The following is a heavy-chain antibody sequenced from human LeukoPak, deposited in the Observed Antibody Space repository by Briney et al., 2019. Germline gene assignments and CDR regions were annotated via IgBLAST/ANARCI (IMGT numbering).Heavy chain of an antibody. CDR1: GYTFTSYD. Sequence: ASVTVSCTASGYTFTSYDINWVRQATGQGLEWMGWMNPNSGNTGYAQKFQGRVTMTRNTSISTAYMELSSLRSEDTAVYYCARGGSGYGGIDYWGQGTLVTVSS. D-gene: IGHD4-23*01. J-gene: IGHJ4*02. CDR2: MNPNSGNT. CDR3: ARGGSGYGGIDY. V-gene: IGHV1-8*01.